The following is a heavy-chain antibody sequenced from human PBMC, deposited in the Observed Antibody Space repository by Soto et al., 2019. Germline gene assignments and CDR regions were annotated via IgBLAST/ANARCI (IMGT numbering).Heavy chain of an antibody. J-gene: IGHJ4*02. D-gene: IGHD2-2*01. CDR3: ARGPAPMPLIDY. CDR2: IYSGGST. Sequence: EVQLVESGGGLVQPGGSLRLSCAASGFTVSSNYMSWVRQAPGKGLEWVSVIYSGGSTYYADSVKGRFTIARDNSKNTLYLQMNSLRAEDTAVYYCARGPAPMPLIDYWGQGTLVTVSS. CDR1: GFTVSSNY. V-gene: IGHV3-66*01.